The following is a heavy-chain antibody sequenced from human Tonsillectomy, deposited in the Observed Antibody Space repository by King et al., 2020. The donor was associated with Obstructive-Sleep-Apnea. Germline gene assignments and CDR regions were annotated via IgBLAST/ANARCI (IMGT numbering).Heavy chain of an antibody. CDR2: ISYDGSNK. CDR3: ARGGVRRGYLLLGLDAFDI. V-gene: IGHV3-30*14. CDR1: GFTFSGYG. D-gene: IGHD3-10*01. Sequence: VQLVQSGGGVVQPGRSLRLSCAASGFTFSGYGMHWVRQAPGKGLEWVAVISYDGSNKYYADSVKGRFTFSRDNSKNMLYLQMNSLRAEDTAVYYCARGGVRRGYLLLGLDAFDIWGQGTMVTVSS. J-gene: IGHJ3*02.